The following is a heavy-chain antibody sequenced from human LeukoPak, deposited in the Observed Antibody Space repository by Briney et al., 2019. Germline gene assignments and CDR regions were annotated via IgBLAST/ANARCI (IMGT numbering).Heavy chain of an antibody. CDR2: IIGTGDGT. V-gene: IGHV3-23*01. J-gene: IGHJ5*02. CDR1: GFTFSSYA. D-gene: IGHD4-11*01. CDR3: AKGKAYNNLDWFDP. Sequence: GGSLRLSCAASGFTFSSYAMTWVRQAPGKGLEWVSSIIGTGDGTFYADSVKGRFTISRDNSKNTLFLQMNSLRAEDTAVYYCAKGKAYNNLDWFDPWGQGTLVTVSS.